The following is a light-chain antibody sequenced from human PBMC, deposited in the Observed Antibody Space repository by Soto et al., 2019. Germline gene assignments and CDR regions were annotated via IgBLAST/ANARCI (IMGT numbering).Light chain of an antibody. Sequence: EIVLTQSPGTLSLSPGERATLSCRASQSVSSSYLAWYQQKPGQAPRLLIYGASSRATGIPDRFSGSGSETDFTLTISRLEPEDFAVYYCQQYGSSPLTFGAGTKVEIK. CDR2: GAS. J-gene: IGKJ4*01. V-gene: IGKV3-20*01. CDR3: QQYGSSPLT. CDR1: QSVSSSY.